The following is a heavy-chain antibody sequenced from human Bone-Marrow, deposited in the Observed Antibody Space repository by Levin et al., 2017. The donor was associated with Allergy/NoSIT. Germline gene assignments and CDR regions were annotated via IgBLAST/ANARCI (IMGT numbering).Heavy chain of an antibody. CDR1: GFTFSSYD. D-gene: IGHD3-3*01. CDR2: IGTAGDT. V-gene: IGHV3-13*04. Sequence: GESLKISCAASGFTFSSYDMHWVRQATGKGLEWVSAIGTAGDTYYPGSVKGRFTISRENAKNSLYLQMNSLRAGDTAVYYCARASSNGVAPDRGIDYWGQGTLVTVSS. CDR3: ARASSNGVAPDRGIDY. J-gene: IGHJ4*02.